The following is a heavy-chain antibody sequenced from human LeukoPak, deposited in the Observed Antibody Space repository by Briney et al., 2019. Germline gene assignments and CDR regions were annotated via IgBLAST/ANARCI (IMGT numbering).Heavy chain of an antibody. CDR2: IDPEEWET. Sequence: GASVTVSCKVSGHTLTELSMIWVRQGPGGGLEWMGGIDPEEWETLYAQKFQGRVTMTDDTSTDTAYVELRSLRSEDRAVYYCATAGPLRFGDFVSHSWGQGTLVTVSS. V-gene: IGHV1-24*01. CDR3: ATAGPLRFGDFVSHS. J-gene: IGHJ4*02. D-gene: IGHD3-10*01. CDR1: GHTLTELS.